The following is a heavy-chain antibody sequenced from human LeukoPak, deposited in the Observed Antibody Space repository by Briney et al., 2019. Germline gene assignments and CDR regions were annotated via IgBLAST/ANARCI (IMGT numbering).Heavy chain of an antibody. D-gene: IGHD3-16*01. CDR1: GFTFSSYW. J-gene: IGHJ3*02. CDR2: IKQDGSEK. V-gene: IGHV3-7*01. CDR3: ARAGCYVWGSYDAFDI. Sequence: GGTLRLSCAASGFTFSSYWMSWVRQAPGKGLEWVANIKQDGSEKYYVDSVKGRFTISRDNAKNSLYLQMNSLRAEDTAVYYCARAGCYVWGSYDAFDIWGQGTMVTVSS.